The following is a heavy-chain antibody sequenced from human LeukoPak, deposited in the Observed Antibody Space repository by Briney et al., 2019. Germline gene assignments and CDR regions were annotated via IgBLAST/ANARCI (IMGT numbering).Heavy chain of an antibody. Sequence: GGSLRLSCAASGFTFSSYWMIWVRQAPGKGLEWVANIQQDGSEKYYVDSVKGRFTISRDNAKNSLFLQMNSLRAEDTAVYYCARADSSGWYLYFNYWGQGTLVTVSS. CDR3: ARADSSGWYLYFNY. D-gene: IGHD6-19*01. J-gene: IGHJ4*02. CDR2: IQQDGSEK. CDR1: GFTFSSYW. V-gene: IGHV3-7*05.